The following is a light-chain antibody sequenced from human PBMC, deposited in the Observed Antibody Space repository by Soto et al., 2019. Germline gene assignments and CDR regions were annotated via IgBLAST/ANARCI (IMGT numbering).Light chain of an antibody. CDR1: SSNIGSNY. V-gene: IGLV1-47*01. CDR2: RND. Sequence: QSVLTQAPSASGTPGQRVTISCSGSSSNIGSNYVYWYQQLPGTAPKLLIHRNDQRPSGVPDRFSGSKSGTSASLAISGLRSEDEADFFCAVWDDTLSGVVFGGGTKLTVL. CDR3: AVWDDTLSGVV. J-gene: IGLJ2*01.